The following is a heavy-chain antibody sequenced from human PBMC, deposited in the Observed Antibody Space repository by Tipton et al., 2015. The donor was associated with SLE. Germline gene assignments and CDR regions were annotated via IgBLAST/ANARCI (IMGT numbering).Heavy chain of an antibody. Sequence: TLSLTCTVSGGSISSYYWSWIRQPPGKGLEWIGYMSYSGSAHYNPSLKSRVTISVDTSKNQFSLKLTSVTAADTAVYYCARGYDFRSEWDYWGQGTLLTVSS. CDR1: GGSISSYY. CDR2: MSYSGSA. D-gene: IGHD3-3*01. J-gene: IGHJ4*02. V-gene: IGHV4-59*08. CDR3: ARGYDFRSEWDY.